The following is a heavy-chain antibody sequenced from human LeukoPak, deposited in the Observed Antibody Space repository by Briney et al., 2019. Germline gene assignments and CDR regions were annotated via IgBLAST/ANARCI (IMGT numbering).Heavy chain of an antibody. CDR1: GGSISSYY. Sequence: PSETLSLTCTVSGGSISSYYWSWIRQPPGKGLEWIGYIYYSGSTNYNPSLKSRVTISVDTSKNQFSLKLSSVTAADTAVYYCARVLSGLVGAIYFDYWGQGTLVTVSS. D-gene: IGHD1-26*01. J-gene: IGHJ4*02. CDR2: IYYSGST. CDR3: ARVLSGLVGAIYFDY. V-gene: IGHV4-59*01.